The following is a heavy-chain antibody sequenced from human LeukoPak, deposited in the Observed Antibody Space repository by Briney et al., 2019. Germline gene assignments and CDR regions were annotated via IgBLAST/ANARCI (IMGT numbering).Heavy chain of an antibody. CDR3: ARSIADYYDSSGLDY. CDR1: GFTFDNYA. CDR2: ISWNSATI. Sequence: GGSLRLSCAASGFTFDNYAIHWVRQAPGKGLEWISGISWNSATIAYADSVKGRFTISRDNSKNTLYLQMNSLRAEDTAVYYCARSIADYYDSSGLDYWGQGTLVTVSS. J-gene: IGHJ4*02. D-gene: IGHD3-22*01. V-gene: IGHV3-9*01.